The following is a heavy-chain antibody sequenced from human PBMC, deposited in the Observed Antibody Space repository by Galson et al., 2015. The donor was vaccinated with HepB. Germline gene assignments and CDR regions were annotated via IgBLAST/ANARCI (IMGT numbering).Heavy chain of an antibody. J-gene: IGHJ4*02. CDR2: IWYDGSNK. Sequence: SLRLSCAASGFTFSSYGMHWVRQAPGKGLEWVAVIWYDGSNKYYADSVKGRFTISRDNSKNTLYLQMNSLRAEDTAVYYCARENTIFGVVISREYYFDYWGQGTLVTVSS. D-gene: IGHD3-3*01. CDR1: GFTFSSYG. CDR3: ARENTIFGVVISREYYFDY. V-gene: IGHV3-33*01.